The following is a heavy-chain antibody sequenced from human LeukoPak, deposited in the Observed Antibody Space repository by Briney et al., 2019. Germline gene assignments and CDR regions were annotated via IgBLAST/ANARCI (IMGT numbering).Heavy chain of an antibody. V-gene: IGHV3-21*01. D-gene: IGHD3-9*01. CDR1: GFTFSSYA. J-gene: IGHJ4*02. CDR3: ARDNDLLRYFDWPLDY. CDR2: ISSSSSYI. Sequence: GGSLRLSCAASGFTFSSYAISWVRQAPGKGLEWVSSISSSSSYIYYADSVKGRFTISRDNAKNSLYLQMNSLRAEDTAVYYCARDNDLLRYFDWPLDYWGQGTLVTVSS.